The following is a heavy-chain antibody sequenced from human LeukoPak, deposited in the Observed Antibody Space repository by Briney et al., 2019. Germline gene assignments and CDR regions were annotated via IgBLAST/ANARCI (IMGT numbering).Heavy chain of an antibody. CDR1: GFTFSSYA. CDR2: ISGSGGST. J-gene: IGHJ4*02. D-gene: IGHD5-12*01. Sequence: PGGSLRLSCAASGFTFSSYAMSWVRQAPGKGLEWVSAISGSGGSTYYADSVKGRFTISRDNSKNTLYLQMNSLRAEGTAVYYCARNSGYGYYFDYWGQGTLVTVSS. V-gene: IGHV3-23*01. CDR3: ARNSGYGYYFDY.